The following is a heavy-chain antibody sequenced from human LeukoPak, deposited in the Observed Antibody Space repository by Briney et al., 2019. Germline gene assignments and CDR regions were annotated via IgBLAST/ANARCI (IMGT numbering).Heavy chain of an antibody. V-gene: IGHV4-30-2*01. D-gene: IGHD3-10*01. CDR1: GGSISSGGYS. J-gene: IGHJ4*02. CDR2: INHSGST. Sequence: PSQTLSLTCAVSGGSISSGGYSWSWIRQPPGKGLEWIGEINHSGSTNYNPSLKSRVTISVDTSKNQFSLKLSSVTAADTAVYYCARSVGRELLWFGELLDWGQGTLVTVSS. CDR3: ARSVGRELLWFGELLD.